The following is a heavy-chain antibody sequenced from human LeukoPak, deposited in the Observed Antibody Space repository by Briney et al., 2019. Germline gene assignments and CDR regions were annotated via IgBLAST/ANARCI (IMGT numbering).Heavy chain of an antibody. Sequence: SETLSLTCTVSGGSISSYYWSWIRQPAGKGLEWIGRTYTSGSTNYNPSLKSRVTMSVDTSKNQFSLKLSSVTAADTAVYYCAGVPAYYYYMDVWGKGTTVTVSS. CDR1: GGSISSYY. CDR3: AGVPAYYYYMDV. V-gene: IGHV4-4*07. J-gene: IGHJ6*03. CDR2: TYTSGST.